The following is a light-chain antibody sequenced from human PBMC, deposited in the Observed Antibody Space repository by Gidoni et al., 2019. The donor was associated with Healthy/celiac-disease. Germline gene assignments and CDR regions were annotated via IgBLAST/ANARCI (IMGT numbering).Light chain of an antibody. J-gene: IGKJ1*01. Sequence: DIVMTQSPDSLAVSLGERATINCKSSQSVLYSSNTKNSLAWYKQKPGQPPKLLIYWASTRESGVPDRFSGSGSGTDFTLTISSLQAEDVAVYYCQQYYSTRTFGQGTKVEIK. V-gene: IGKV4-1*01. CDR3: QQYYSTRT. CDR1: QSVLYSSNTKNS. CDR2: WAS.